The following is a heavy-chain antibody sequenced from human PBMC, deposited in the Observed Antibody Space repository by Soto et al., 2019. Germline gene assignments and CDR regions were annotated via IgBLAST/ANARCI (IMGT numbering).Heavy chain of an antibody. V-gene: IGHV4-4*07. D-gene: IGHD3-9*01. J-gene: IGHJ4*02. CDR2: IHSTRSP. Sequence: SETLSLTCTVSGDSVSKYYWNWIRQPAGKGLEWIGRIHSTRSPNYNPSPKSRATMSVDTSKNQFSLKLNLTSVTAADTAVYYCARPPGYISDWYYFDLWGQGTLVTVSS. CDR3: ARPPGYISDWYYFDL. CDR1: GDSVSKYY.